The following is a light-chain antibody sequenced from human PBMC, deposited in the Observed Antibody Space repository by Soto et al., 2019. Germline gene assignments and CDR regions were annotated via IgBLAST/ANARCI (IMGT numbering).Light chain of an antibody. CDR2: RNN. CDR3: ATWDDSLNGFYV. CDR1: TSNIGSNY. V-gene: IGLV1-47*01. Sequence: QSVLTQPPSASGTPGQGVTISCSGSTSNIGSNYVYWYQQLPGTAPKHLIYRNNQRPSGVPDRFSGSKSCTSAALPISGLRSDDDADYFCATWDDSLNGFYVFGTGTKLTVL. J-gene: IGLJ1*01.